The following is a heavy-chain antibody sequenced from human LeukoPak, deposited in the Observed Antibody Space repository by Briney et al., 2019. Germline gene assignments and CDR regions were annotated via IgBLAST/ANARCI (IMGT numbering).Heavy chain of an antibody. CDR2: ISYDGSNK. J-gene: IGHJ4*02. CDR1: GFTFSSYV. Sequence: PGRSLRLSCAASGFTFSSYVMHWVRQAPGKGLEWVAVISYDGSNKYYADSVKGRFTVSRDNARNTLYLQMNSLRAEDTAVYYCARSHFYDSSGYYYDYWGQGTLVTVSS. V-gene: IGHV3-30-3*01. CDR3: ARSHFYDSSGYYYDY. D-gene: IGHD3-22*01.